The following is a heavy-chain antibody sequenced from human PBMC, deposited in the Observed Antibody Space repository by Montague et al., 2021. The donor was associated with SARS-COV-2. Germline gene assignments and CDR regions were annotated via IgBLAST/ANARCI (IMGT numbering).Heavy chain of an antibody. CDR1: GFSLSTSGMC. CDR3: ARTTMITFGGVIVPFDY. V-gene: IGHV2-70*11. J-gene: IGHJ4*02. Sequence: PALVKPTQTLTLTCTFSGFSLSTSGMCVSWIRQPPGKALEWLARIDWDDEKYYSTSLKTRLTISKDTSKNQVVLTMTNMDPVDTATYYCARTTMITFGGVIVPFDYWGQGTLVTDSS. CDR2: IDWDDEK. D-gene: IGHD3-16*02.